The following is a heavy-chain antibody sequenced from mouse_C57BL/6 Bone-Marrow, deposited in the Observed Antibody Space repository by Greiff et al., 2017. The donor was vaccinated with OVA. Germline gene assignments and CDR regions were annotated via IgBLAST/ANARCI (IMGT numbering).Heavy chain of an antibody. CDR2: INPSSGYT. V-gene: IGHV1-7*01. D-gene: IGHD1-1*01. CDR1: GYTFTSYW. Sequence: VKLMESGAELAKPGASVKLSCKASGYTFTSYWMHWVKQRPGQGLEWIGYINPSSGYTKYNQKFTDKATLTADKSSSTAYMQLSSLTYEDSAVYYCARSPLYYGSSLYYAMDYWGQGTSVTVSS. J-gene: IGHJ4*01. CDR3: ARSPLYYGSSLYYAMDY.